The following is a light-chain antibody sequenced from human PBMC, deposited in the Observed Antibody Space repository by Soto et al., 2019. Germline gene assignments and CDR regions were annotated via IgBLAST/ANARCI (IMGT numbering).Light chain of an antibody. CDR2: GAS. V-gene: IGKV1-5*01. J-gene: IGKJ5*01. CDR3: QRYTLYSGP. Sequence: DIQMTQYPSTVSASVGDSVTISCRASQDIVTYLAWYQQKPGKAPKLLIFGASTLQSGVPARFRGSGSGSEFSLTISSLQPEDVAIYFCQRYTLYSGPFGQGTRVE. CDR1: QDIVTY.